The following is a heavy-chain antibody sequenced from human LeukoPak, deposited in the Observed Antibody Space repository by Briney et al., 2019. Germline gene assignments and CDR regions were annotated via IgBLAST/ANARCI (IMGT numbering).Heavy chain of an antibody. CDR2: INPTGSST. Sequence: ASVNVSFKASGYTLTNYYMHWVRQAPGQGLEWMGLINPTGSSTNYAQKFRGRVTMTRDTSTSTVYMELSSLRSEDTAVYYCAREESGGYFDYWGQGTLVTVSS. CDR3: AREESGGYFDY. D-gene: IGHD2-8*02. CDR1: GYTLTNYY. V-gene: IGHV1-46*01. J-gene: IGHJ4*02.